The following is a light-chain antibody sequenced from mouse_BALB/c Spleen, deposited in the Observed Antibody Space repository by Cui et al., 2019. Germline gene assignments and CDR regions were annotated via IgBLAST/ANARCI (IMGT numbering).Light chain of an antibody. CDR3: LQYDEFPFT. CDR1: QDINSY. J-gene: IGKJ4*01. V-gene: IGKV14-111*01. CDR2: RAN. Sequence: DIKMNQSPSSIYASLGERGTITCKASQDINSYLSWFQQKPGKSPKTLIYRANRLVDGVPSRFSGSGSGQDYSLTISSLEYEDMGIYYCLQYDEFPFTFGSGTKLEIK.